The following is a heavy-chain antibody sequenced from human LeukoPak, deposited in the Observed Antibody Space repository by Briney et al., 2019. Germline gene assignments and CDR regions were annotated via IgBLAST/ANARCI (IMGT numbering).Heavy chain of an antibody. Sequence: GGSLRLSCSASGFTFSSSAMNWVRQAPGKGLEWVSSINNVASHIYYAHSVKGRFTISRDNAKNSLYLQMNSLSDEDTAVYYCARDPTQYLRYGHFDYWGQGTLVTVSS. CDR2: INNVASHI. CDR3: ARDPTQYLRYGHFDY. J-gene: IGHJ4*02. CDR1: GFTFSSSA. D-gene: IGHD5/OR15-5a*01. V-gene: IGHV3-21*01.